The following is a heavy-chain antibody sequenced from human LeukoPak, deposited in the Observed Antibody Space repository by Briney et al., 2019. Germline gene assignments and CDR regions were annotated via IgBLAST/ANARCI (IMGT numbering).Heavy chain of an antibody. D-gene: IGHD4-17*01. CDR3: ATDLG. CDR2: VEHDGSRT. CDR1: GFTFTSYW. V-gene: IGHV3-74*01. J-gene: IGHJ4*02. Sequence: GGALRLSCAASGFTFTSYWMHWVRQPPGKGLGWVSRVEHDGSRTADADSVTGRFTISRDNARKMVYLQMNSLRAEDTAVYYCATDLGWGQGTLVTVSS.